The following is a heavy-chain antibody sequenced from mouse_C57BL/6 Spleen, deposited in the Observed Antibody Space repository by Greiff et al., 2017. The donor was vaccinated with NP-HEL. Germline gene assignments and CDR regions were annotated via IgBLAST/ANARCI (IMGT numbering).Heavy chain of an antibody. Sequence: DVQLQESGPGLVKPSPSLSLSCSVSGYSITSGYFWNWIRQFPGNKLGWMGYISYDGSNNYNPSLKNRNSLTRDTSKNQFFLKLDSVTTEDTATYYCAREGNYAMDYWGQGTSVTVSS. CDR2: ISYDGSN. J-gene: IGHJ4*01. V-gene: IGHV3-6*01. CDR3: AREGNYAMDY. CDR1: GYSITSGYF.